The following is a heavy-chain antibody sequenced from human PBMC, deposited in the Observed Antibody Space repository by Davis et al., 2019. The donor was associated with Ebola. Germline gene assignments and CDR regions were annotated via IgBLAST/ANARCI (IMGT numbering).Heavy chain of an antibody. D-gene: IGHD2-2*01. Sequence: PGGSLRLSCAASGFTFRSYWMSWVRQAPGKGLEWVANIKQDGSEKYYIDSVKGRFSISRDNAKNSLYLQMNSLRGEDTTVYYCARDTSCTTTSCYVHYSGMDVWGKGTTVTVSS. CDR1: GFTFRSYW. J-gene: IGHJ6*04. V-gene: IGHV3-7*01. CDR2: IKQDGSEK. CDR3: ARDTSCTTTSCYVHYSGMDV.